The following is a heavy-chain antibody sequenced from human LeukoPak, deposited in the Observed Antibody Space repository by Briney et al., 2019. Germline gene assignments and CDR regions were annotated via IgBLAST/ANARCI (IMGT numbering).Heavy chain of an antibody. CDR2: IGRSGGST. Sequence: GGSLRLSCAASGLTFSSYALSWVRQAPGKGLEWVSAIGRSGGSTNYADSVKGRFTISRDNSKNTLYLQMSSLRAEDTAVYFCAKGWDYFDYWGQGTLVTVSS. V-gene: IGHV3-23*01. CDR3: AKGWDYFDY. D-gene: IGHD1-26*01. J-gene: IGHJ4*02. CDR1: GLTFSSYA.